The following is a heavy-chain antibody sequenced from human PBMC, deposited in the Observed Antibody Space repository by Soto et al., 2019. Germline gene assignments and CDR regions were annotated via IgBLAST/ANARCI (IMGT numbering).Heavy chain of an antibody. CDR2: ISSSSSTI. J-gene: IGHJ3*02. CDR1: GFTFSSYS. V-gene: IGHV3-48*01. CDR3: ARDMFSGWYVVFAFDI. D-gene: IGHD6-19*01. Sequence: GGSLRLSCAASGFTFSSYSMNWVRQAPGKGLEWVSYISSSSSTIYYADSVKGRFTISRDNAKNSLYLQMNSLRAEDTAVYYCARDMFSGWYVVFAFDIWGQGTMVTVSS.